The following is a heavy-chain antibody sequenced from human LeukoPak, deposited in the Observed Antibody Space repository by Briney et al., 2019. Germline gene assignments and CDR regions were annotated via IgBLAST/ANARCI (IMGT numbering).Heavy chain of an antibody. V-gene: IGHV4-30-4*08. CDR3: ATWTVAARADDN. CDR2: IYYSGGT. Sequence: PSQTLSLTRTVSGGSISSGDYYWSWIRQPPGKGLEWIGYIYYSGGTYYNPSLKSRVTISVDASKNQFFLQLSSVTAADTAVYYCATWTVAARADDNWGQGTLVTVSS. J-gene: IGHJ4*02. D-gene: IGHD6-6*01. CDR1: GGSISSGDYY.